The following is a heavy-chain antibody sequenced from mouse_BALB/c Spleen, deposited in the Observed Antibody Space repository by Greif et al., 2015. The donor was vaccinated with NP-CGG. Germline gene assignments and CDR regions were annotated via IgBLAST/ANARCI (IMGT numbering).Heavy chain of an antibody. CDR2: INPSNGGT. CDR1: GYTFTSYY. V-gene: IGHV1S81*02. CDR3: TRSGFYAMDY. D-gene: IGHD3-1*01. Sequence: QVQLQQSGAELVKPGASVKLSCKASGYTFTSYYMYWVKQRPGQSLEWIGEINPSNGGTNFNEKFKSKATLTVDKSSSTAYMQLSSLTSEDSAVYYCTRSGFYAMDYWGQGTSVTVSS. J-gene: IGHJ4*01.